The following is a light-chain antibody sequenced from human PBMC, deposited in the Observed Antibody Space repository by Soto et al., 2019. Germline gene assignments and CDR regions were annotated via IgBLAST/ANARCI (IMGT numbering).Light chain of an antibody. J-gene: IGLJ3*02. CDR3: LLYYGDAQLRV. CDR2: NTN. CDR1: TGAVTSGYY. Sequence: QAVVTQEPSLTVSPGGTVTLTCASSTGAVTSGYYPSWFQQKPGQAPRALIFNTNNKHSWTPARFSGSLLGGKAALTLSGVQSEDEAEYFCLLYYGDAQLRVFGGGIKLTVL. V-gene: IGLV7-43*01.